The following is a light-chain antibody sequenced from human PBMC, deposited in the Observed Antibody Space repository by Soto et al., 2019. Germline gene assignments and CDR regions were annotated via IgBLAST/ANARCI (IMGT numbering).Light chain of an antibody. CDR3: QQYGSSRWT. J-gene: IGKJ1*01. V-gene: IGKV3-20*01. CDR2: GAS. Sequence: EIVLTQSPGTLSLSPGERVTLSCRSSPSISNHHLAWYQQKPGQAPRLLIYGASSRATGIPDRFSGSGSGTDFTLTISRLEPEDFAVYYCQQYGSSRWTFGQGTKVDIK. CDR1: PSISNHH.